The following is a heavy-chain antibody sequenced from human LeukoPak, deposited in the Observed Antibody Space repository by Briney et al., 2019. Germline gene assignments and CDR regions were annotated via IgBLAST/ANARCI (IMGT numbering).Heavy chain of an antibody. Sequence: SETLSLTCAVYGGSFSGYYWSWIRQPPGKGLEWIREINHSGSTNYNPSLKSRVTISVDTSKNQFSLKLSSVTAADTAVYYCARVPPTVTTTNYYYYYYMDVWGKGTTVTVSS. J-gene: IGHJ6*03. CDR3: ARVPPTVTTTNYYYYYYMDV. V-gene: IGHV4-34*01. D-gene: IGHD4-17*01. CDR1: GGSFSGYY. CDR2: INHSGST.